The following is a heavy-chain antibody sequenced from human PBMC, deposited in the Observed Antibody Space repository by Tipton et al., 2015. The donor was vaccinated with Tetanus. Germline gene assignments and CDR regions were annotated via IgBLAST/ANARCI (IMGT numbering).Heavy chain of an antibody. Sequence: TLSLTCTVPGASVFRSIYFWSWIRQAPGKGLEWIGHLSYSGSANYNPSLKSRATISVDASKNEFSLTVRSVTAADTAVYYCTRDSYSSSREGYWGQGTLVTVSA. CDR1: GASVFRSIYF. J-gene: IGHJ4*02. D-gene: IGHD6-13*01. CDR2: LSYSGSA. CDR3: TRDSYSSSREGY. V-gene: IGHV4-61*01.